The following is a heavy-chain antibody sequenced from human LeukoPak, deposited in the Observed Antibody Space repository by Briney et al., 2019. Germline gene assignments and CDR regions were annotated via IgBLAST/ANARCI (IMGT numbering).Heavy chain of an antibody. V-gene: IGHV3-48*01. J-gene: IGHJ6*03. Sequence: GGSLRLSCAASGFTFSGYKMNWVRQAPGKGLEWVSYISGGSSSIYYADSVKGRFTISRDNARNSLYLQMNSLRAEDTAVYYCASLYSSGWYWDFGAADADYMDVWGKGTKVTVSS. CDR3: ASLYSSGWYWDFGAADADYMDV. CDR2: ISGGSSSI. D-gene: IGHD6-19*01. CDR1: GFTFSGYK.